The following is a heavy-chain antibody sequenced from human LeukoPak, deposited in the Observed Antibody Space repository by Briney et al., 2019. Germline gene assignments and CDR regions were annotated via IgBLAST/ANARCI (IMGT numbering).Heavy chain of an antibody. D-gene: IGHD1-26*01. V-gene: IGHV3-15*01. CDR1: GFTFSNAW. CDR3: TTDRGATLYYFDY. Sequence: PGGSLRLSCAASGFTFSNAWMSWVRQAPGKGLEWVGRIKSKTDGGTTDYAAPVKGRFTISRDDSKNTLYLQMNSLKTEDTAVYYCTTDRGATLYYFDYWGQGTLVTVSS. CDR2: IKSKTDGGTT. J-gene: IGHJ4*02.